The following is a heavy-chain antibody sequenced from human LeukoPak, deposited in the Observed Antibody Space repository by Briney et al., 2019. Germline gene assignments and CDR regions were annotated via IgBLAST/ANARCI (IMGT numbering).Heavy chain of an antibody. CDR3: ARDLSIVVVPAAMDY. J-gene: IGHJ4*02. CDR2: ISSSSSYI. V-gene: IGHV3-21*01. CDR1: GFTFSSYS. Sequence: GGSLRLSCAASGFTFSSYSMTWVRQAPGKGLEWVSSISSSSSYIYYADSVKGRFTISRDNAKNSLYLQMNSLRAEDTAVYYCARDLSIVVVPAAMDYWGQGTLVTVSS. D-gene: IGHD2-2*01.